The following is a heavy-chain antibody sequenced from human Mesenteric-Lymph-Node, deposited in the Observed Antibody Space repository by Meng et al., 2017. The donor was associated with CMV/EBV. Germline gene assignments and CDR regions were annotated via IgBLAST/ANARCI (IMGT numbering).Heavy chain of an antibody. CDR3: ARGGKLWFGEGDFDY. V-gene: IGHV4-34*01. D-gene: IGHD3-10*01. CDR1: GGSVSGYY. J-gene: IGHJ4*02. CDR2: INHSGST. Sequence: VYGGSVSGYYWSWIRQHRGKGLEWIGEINHSGSTNYNPYLKSRVTISVDTSKNQFSLKLSSVTAADTAVYYCARGGKLWFGEGDFDYWGQGTLVTVSS.